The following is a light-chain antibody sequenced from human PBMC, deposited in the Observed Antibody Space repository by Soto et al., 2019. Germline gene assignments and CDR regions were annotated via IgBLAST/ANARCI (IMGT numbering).Light chain of an antibody. J-gene: IGKJ4*01. CDR1: QAINNY. V-gene: IGKV1-27*01. CDR3: QKFNAVPT. Sequence: DIQMTQSPSSLSASVGDRVTITCRASQAINNYLAWYQQKPGKVPTLLISAASTLQSGVPSRFSGSGSGTDFTLTISILQPEDVATYYCQKFNAVPTFGGGTKVEI. CDR2: AAS.